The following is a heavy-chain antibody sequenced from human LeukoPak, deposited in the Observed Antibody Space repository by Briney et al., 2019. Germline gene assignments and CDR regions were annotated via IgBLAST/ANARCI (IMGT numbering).Heavy chain of an antibody. CDR2: ISSSGSTI. V-gene: IGHV3-48*03. Sequence: GGSLRLSCAASGFTFSSYEMNWVRQAPGKGLEWVSYISSSGSTIYYADSVKGRFTISRDNAKNSLYLQMNSLRAEDTAVYYCARGVGSGVLRYFDWTNSYYYYMDVWGKGTTVIISS. CDR1: GFTFSSYE. J-gene: IGHJ6*03. CDR3: ARGVGSGVLRYFDWTNSYYYYMDV. D-gene: IGHD3-9*01.